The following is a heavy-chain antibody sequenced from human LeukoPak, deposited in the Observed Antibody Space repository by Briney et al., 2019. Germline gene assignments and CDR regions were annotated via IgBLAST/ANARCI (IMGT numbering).Heavy chain of an antibody. Sequence: PGGSLRLSCAASGFTVSSNYMSWVRQAPGKGLEWVSVIYSGGSTYYADSVKGRFTISRDNSKNTLYLQMNSPRAEDTAVYYCARESLNGGDCYLDYWGQGTLVTVSS. D-gene: IGHD2-21*02. CDR2: IYSGGST. CDR1: GFTVSSNY. J-gene: IGHJ4*02. CDR3: ARESLNGGDCYLDY. V-gene: IGHV3-66*01.